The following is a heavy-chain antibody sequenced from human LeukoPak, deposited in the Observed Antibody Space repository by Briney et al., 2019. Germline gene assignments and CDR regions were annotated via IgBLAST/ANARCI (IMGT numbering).Heavy chain of an antibody. D-gene: IGHD3-10*01. CDR2: IKRKIDSGAI. Sequence: GGSLRLSCAVSGFTFSEAWMNWVRQAPGKGLEWVARIKRKIDSGAIDYAASVKGRFTISRDDSKNTVYLQMNSLTTEDTAVYYCGLGSGRSDFDYWGQGALVTVSS. J-gene: IGHJ4*02. CDR3: GLGSGRSDFDY. V-gene: IGHV3-15*01. CDR1: GFTFSEAW.